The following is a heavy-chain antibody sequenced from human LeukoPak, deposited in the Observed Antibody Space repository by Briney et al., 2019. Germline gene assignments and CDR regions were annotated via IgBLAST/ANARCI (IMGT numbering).Heavy chain of an antibody. CDR3: ARASYSYDINGWVPFDY. CDR2: IYTSGST. CDR1: GNSISSGDNY. J-gene: IGHJ4*02. D-gene: IGHD3-22*01. Sequence: SETLSLTCTVSGNSISSGDNYWSWIRQPAGMGLEWIRRIYTSGSTNYNPSLKSRVTISGDTSKNQFSLRLSSVTAADTAVYYCARASYSYDINGWVPFDYWGQGTLVTVSS. V-gene: IGHV4-61*02.